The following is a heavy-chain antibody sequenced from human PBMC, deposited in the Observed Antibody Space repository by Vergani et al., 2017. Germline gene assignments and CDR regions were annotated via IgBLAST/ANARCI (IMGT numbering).Heavy chain of an antibody. D-gene: IGHD1-26*01. J-gene: IGHJ4*02. Sequence: EVQLLESGGGLVQPGGSLRLSCAASGFTFSSYAMSWVRQAPGKGLEWVSSISSSSSYIYYADSVKGRFTISRDNAKNSLYLQMNSLRAEDTAVYYCASGGSYFTRYYFDYWGQGTLVTVSS. CDR3: ASGGSYFTRYYFDY. CDR2: ISSSSSYI. V-gene: IGHV3-21*01. CDR1: GFTFSSYA.